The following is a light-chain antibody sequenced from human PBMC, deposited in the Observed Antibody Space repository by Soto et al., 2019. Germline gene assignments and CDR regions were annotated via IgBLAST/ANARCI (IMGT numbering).Light chain of an antibody. CDR1: TGDVTNGRW. CDR3: LLFYDGVAV. V-gene: IGLV7-46*01. Sequence: QTVVTQEPSLTVSPGGTVTLTCGCSTGDVTNGRWPYWFQQRPGQVPRTLIHDTSNKHSWTPARFSGSLLGGKAALTLSGAQPEDEAAYCCLLFYDGVAVFGGGTQLTVL. J-gene: IGLJ7*01. CDR2: DTS.